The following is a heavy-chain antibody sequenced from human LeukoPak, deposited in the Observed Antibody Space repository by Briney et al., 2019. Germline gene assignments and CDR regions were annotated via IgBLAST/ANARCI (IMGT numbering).Heavy chain of an antibody. D-gene: IGHD1-26*01. Sequence: TLSLTCTVSGGSISSGSYYWAWIRRPPGKGLEWIGRIYTSGSTNYNPSLKSRVTISVDTSKNQFSLKLSSVTAADTAVYYCARARIAWVYFDYWGQGTLVTVSS. V-gene: IGHV4-61*02. J-gene: IGHJ4*02. CDR2: IYTSGST. CDR3: ARARIAWVYFDY. CDR1: GGSISSGSYY.